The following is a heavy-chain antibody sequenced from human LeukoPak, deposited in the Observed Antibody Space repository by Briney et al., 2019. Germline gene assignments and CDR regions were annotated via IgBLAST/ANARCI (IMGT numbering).Heavy chain of an antibody. CDR3: ARGDIVVVVAATPKGGSRYNWFDP. CDR1: GGTFSSYA. CDR2: IIPIFGTA. Sequence: SVKVSCKASGGTFSSYAISWVRQAPGQGLEWMGGIIPIFGTANYAQKFQGRVTITAGESTSTAYMELSSLRSEDTAVYYCARGDIVVVVAATPKGGSRYNWFDPWGQGTLVTVSS. V-gene: IGHV1-69*13. J-gene: IGHJ5*02. D-gene: IGHD2-15*01.